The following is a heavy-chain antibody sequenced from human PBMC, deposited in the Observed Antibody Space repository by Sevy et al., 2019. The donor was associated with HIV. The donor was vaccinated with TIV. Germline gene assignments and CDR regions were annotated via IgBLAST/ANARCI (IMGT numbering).Heavy chain of an antibody. CDR3: AKDLLRYSYGHPVIDY. D-gene: IGHD5-18*01. CDR2: ISYDGSNK. Sequence: GGSLRLSCAASGFTFSSYGMHWVRQAPGKGLEWVAVISYDGSNKYYADSVKGRFTISTDNSKNTLYLQMNSLRAEDTAVYYCAKDLLRYSYGHPVIDYWGQGTLVTVSS. CDR1: GFTFSSYG. J-gene: IGHJ4*02. V-gene: IGHV3-30*18.